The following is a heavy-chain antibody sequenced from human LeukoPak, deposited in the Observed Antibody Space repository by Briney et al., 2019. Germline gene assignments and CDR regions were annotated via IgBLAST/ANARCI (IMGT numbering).Heavy chain of an antibody. J-gene: IGHJ3*01. CDR3: ARGPGLRMGAFDL. CDR2: TYYRSKWYN. Sequence: SQTLSLTCAISGDSVSSDSASWNWIRQSPSSCLEWLGRTYYRSKWYNDSAVSVKSRIPINPDTSKNQFSLQLNSVTPEDTAVYYCARGPGLRMGAFDLWGQGTVVSVSS. V-gene: IGHV6-1*01. CDR1: GDSVSSDSAS. D-gene: IGHD4-17*01.